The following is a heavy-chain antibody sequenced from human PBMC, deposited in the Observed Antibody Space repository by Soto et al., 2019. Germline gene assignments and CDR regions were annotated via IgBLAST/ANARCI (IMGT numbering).Heavy chain of an antibody. V-gene: IGHV3-30-3*01. CDR2: ISYDGSNK. J-gene: IGHJ4*02. CDR1: GFTFSSYA. D-gene: IGHD6-19*01. Sequence: QVQLVESGGGVVQPGRSLRLSCAASGFTFSSYAMHWVRQAPGKGLEWVAVISYDGSNKYYADSVKGRFTISRDNSKNTLYLQMNSLRAEDTAVYYCASGRLVRSPYFDYWGQGTLVTVSS. CDR3: ASGRLVRSPYFDY.